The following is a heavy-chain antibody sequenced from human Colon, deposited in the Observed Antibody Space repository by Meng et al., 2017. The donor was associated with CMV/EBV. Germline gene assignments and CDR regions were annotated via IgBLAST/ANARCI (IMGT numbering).Heavy chain of an antibody. V-gene: IGHV3-23*03. Sequence: GESLKIPCAASGFSISNYAMTWVRQAPGKGLEWVSVIYSGGSATYYADPVKGRFTISRDNMLYLEMNSLRAEDTAVYYCVKNFGGSISGWYTFELWGQGTLVTVSS. CDR2: IYSGGSAT. CDR1: GFSISNYA. D-gene: IGHD6-19*01. J-gene: IGHJ4*02. CDR3: VKNFGGSISGWYTFEL.